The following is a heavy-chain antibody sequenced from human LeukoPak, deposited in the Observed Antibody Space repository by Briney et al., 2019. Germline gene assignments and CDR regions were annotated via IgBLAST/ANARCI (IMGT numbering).Heavy chain of an antibody. CDR3: ASRYGMDV. J-gene: IGHJ6*02. CDR1: GFRFSFFS. V-gene: IGHV3-48*01. Sequence: GGSLRLSCAASGFRFSFFSMNWVRQAPGKGLEWVSYIYSTSSSIYYADSVKGRFTISRDNAKNSLYLQMNSLRAEDTAVYYCASRYGMDVWGQGTTVTVSS. CDR2: IYSTSSSI.